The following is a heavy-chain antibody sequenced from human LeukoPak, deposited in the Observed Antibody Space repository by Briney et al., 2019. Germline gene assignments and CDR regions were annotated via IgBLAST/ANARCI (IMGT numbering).Heavy chain of an antibody. CDR2: IYYSGST. Sequence: SETLSLTCTVSGYSISSGYYWGWIRQPPGKGLEWIGYIYYSGSTNYNPSLKSRVTISVDTSKNQFSLKLSSVTAADTAVYYCARRGIYGSGIDYWGQGTLVTVSS. V-gene: IGHV4-38-2*02. CDR1: GYSISSGYY. CDR3: ARRGIYGSGIDY. J-gene: IGHJ4*02. D-gene: IGHD6-25*01.